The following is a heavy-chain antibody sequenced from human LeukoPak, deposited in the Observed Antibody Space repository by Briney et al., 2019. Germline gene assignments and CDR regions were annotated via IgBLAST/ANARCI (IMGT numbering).Heavy chain of an antibody. CDR1: GFTFTAYY. V-gene: IGHV1-2*02. CDR2: INPNSGGT. Sequence: ASVKVSCTASGFTFTAYYIRWVRQTPGQGLQWMGWINPNSGGTNYAETFQGRVTMTRDTSINTAYLELHSLTSDDTAVYYCARDPGYSRDQDDIWGQGTMVTVSS. J-gene: IGHJ3*02. D-gene: IGHD5-18*01. CDR3: ARDPGYSRDQDDI.